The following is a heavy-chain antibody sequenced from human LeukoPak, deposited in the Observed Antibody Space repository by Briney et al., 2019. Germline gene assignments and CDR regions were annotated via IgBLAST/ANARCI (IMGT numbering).Heavy chain of an antibody. D-gene: IGHD2-21*02. Sequence: ASVTVSCKASGYTFTGYHIHWVRQAPGQGLEWMGWINPKNGGTRFAQKFQGRVTMTRDTSISTAYMELSSLRSDDTAVYYCVTKKTPLYCGGDCYSGLGWFDPWGQGTLITVSS. V-gene: IGHV1-2*02. CDR2: INPKNGGT. CDR3: VTKKTPLYCGGDCYSGLGWFDP. CDR1: GYTFTGYH. J-gene: IGHJ5*02.